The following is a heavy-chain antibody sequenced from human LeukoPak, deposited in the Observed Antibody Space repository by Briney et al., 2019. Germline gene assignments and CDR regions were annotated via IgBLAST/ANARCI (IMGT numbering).Heavy chain of an antibody. CDR2: IYYSGST. D-gene: IGHD3-22*01. V-gene: IGHV4-39*07. CDR3: ARSNSSGSHHDAFDI. CDR1: GGSISSGSYY. Sequence: SETLSLTCTVSGGSISSGSYYWGWIRQPPGKGLEWIGSIYYSGSTYYNPSLKSRVTISVDTSKNQFSLKLSSVTAADTAVYYCARSNSSGSHHDAFDIWGQGTMVTVSS. J-gene: IGHJ3*02.